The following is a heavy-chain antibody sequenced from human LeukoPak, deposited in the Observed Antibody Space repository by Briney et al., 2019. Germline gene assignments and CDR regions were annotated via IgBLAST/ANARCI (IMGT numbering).Heavy chain of an antibody. CDR2: INHSGST. D-gene: IGHD3-10*01. CDR1: GGSFSGYY. CDR3: AKDVWFGAGRTFDY. V-gene: IGHV4-34*01. J-gene: IGHJ4*02. Sequence: SETLSLTCAVYGGSFSGYYWSWIRQPPGKGLEWIGEINHSGSTNYNPSLKSRVTISVDTSKNQFSLKLSSVTAADTAVYYCAKDVWFGAGRTFDYWGQGTLVTVSS.